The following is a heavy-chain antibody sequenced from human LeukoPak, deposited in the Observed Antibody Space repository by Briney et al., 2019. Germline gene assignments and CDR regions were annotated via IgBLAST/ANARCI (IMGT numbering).Heavy chain of an antibody. V-gene: IGHV3-30*14. J-gene: IGHJ4*02. D-gene: IGHD4-17*01. Sequence: GGSLRLSCASSGFTFSNYVLYWVRQAPGKGLEWVAGMSHDGSNIYYADPVKGRFTVSRDNSENTLYLQMNSLRVEDTAVYSCARESFGDYYFDYWGQGTLVTVSS. CDR2: MSHDGSNI. CDR1: GFTFSNYV. CDR3: ARESFGDYYFDY.